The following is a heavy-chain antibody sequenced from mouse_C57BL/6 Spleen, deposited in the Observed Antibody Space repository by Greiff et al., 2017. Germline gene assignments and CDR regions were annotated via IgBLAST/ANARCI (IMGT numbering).Heavy chain of an antibody. Sequence: EVQLQQSGPELVKPGASVKISCKASGYSFTDYNMNWVKQSNGQSLEWIGVINPNYGTTSYNQKFKGKATLTVDQSSSTAYMQLNSLTSEDSAVYYCARSAYYGGYWYFDVWGTGTTVTVSS. D-gene: IGHD1-1*01. J-gene: IGHJ1*03. CDR3: ARSAYYGGYWYFDV. V-gene: IGHV1-39*01. CDR2: INPNYGTT. CDR1: GYSFTDYN.